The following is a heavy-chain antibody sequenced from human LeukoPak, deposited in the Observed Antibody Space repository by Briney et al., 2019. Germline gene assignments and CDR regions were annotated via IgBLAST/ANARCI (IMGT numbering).Heavy chain of an antibody. D-gene: IGHD3-22*01. CDR3: ARDLSGYYSIDY. CDR2: ISYDGSNK. V-gene: IGHV3-30-3*01. J-gene: IGHJ4*02. CDR1: GFTFSNYW. Sequence: TGGSLRLSCVVSGFTFSNYWMSWVRQAPGKGLEWVAAISYDGSNKWYADSVKGRFTISRDNSKNTLYMQMNSLRVEDTAFYYCARDLSGYYSIDYWGQGTLVTVSS.